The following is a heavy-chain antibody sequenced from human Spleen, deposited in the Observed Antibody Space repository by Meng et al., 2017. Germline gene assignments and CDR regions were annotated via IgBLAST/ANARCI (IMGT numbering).Heavy chain of an antibody. Sequence: ESLMISCTVSGASISSYYWSWIRQPPGKGLEWIGYIHYRGTTGYNPSLKSRVTISTDTSKNQFSLKLISVTAADTARYYCTRDLDYYDFLASGGMDVWGQGTTVTVSS. D-gene: IGHD3-22*01. V-gene: IGHV4-59*01. CDR3: TRDLDYYDFLASGGMDV. J-gene: IGHJ6*02. CDR2: IHYRGTT. CDR1: GASISSYY.